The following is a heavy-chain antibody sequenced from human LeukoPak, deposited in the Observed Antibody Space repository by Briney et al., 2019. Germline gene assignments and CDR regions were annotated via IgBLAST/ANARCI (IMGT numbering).Heavy chain of an antibody. D-gene: IGHD5-24*01. J-gene: IGHJ4*02. V-gene: IGHV4-59*01. CDR3: ARGPTIGFFDY. Sequence: SETLSLTCTVSGGSISSYYWSWIRQPPGKGLEWIGYIYYSGSTNYNPSLKSRVTISVDTSKNQFSLKLSSVTAADTAVYYCARGPTIGFFDYWGQGTLVTVSS. CDR2: IYYSGST. CDR1: GGSISSYY.